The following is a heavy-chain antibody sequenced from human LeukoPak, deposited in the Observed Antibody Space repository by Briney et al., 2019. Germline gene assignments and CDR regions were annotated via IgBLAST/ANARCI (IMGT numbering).Heavy chain of an antibody. J-gene: IGHJ5*01. Sequence: PGGSLRLSCAASGFTFSGHWMSWVRQAPAKGLEWVAHMNGDGSQIYYMDFVKGRFTISRDNAKNSLYLQMNGLRAEDTAVYYCAKDGTRTRYNWFDSWGQGTLVTVS. D-gene: IGHD1-1*01. CDR2: MNGDGSQI. CDR3: AKDGTRTRYNWFDS. V-gene: IGHV3-7*01. CDR1: GFTFSGHW.